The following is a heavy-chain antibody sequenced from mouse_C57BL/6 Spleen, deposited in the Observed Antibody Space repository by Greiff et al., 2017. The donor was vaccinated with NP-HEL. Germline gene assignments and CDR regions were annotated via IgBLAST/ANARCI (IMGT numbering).Heavy chain of an antibody. V-gene: IGHV1-61*01. D-gene: IGHD2-12*01. CDR1: GYTFTSYW. CDR3: ARLLRRGYYAMDY. Sequence: QVQLQQPGAELVRPGSSVKLSCKASGYTFTSYWMDWVKQRPGQGLEWIGNIYPSDSETHYNQKFKDKAILTVDKSSSTAYMQLSSLTSEDSAVYYCARLLRRGYYAMDYWGQGTSVTVSS. CDR2: IYPSDSET. J-gene: IGHJ4*01.